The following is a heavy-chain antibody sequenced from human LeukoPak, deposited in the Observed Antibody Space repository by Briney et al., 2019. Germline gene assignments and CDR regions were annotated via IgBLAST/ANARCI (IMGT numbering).Heavy chain of an antibody. CDR1: GFTFSTYW. CDR3: ANGDGFDY. V-gene: IGHV3-7*01. J-gene: IGHJ4*02. Sequence: GGSLRLSCATSGFTFSTYWMSWVRQAPGKGVEWVANIKQDGSEKNYADSVKGRFTIFRDNAKNSLYLQMDSLRVEDTAVYYCANGDGFDYWGQGTLVIVSS. D-gene: IGHD5-24*01. CDR2: IKQDGSEK.